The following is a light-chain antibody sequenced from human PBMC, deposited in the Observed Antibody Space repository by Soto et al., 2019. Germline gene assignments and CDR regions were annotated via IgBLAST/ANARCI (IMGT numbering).Light chain of an antibody. CDR3: QQYNNWPLT. CDR1: QSVSGN. Sequence: EIVMTQSPATLSVSPGERATLSCRASQSVSGNLAWYQQKPGQAPRLLIYGASTRATVIPARFSGSGSGTEFTLTISSLQSEDVAVYYCQQYNNWPLTFGGGTKVEIK. J-gene: IGKJ4*01. V-gene: IGKV3-15*01. CDR2: GAS.